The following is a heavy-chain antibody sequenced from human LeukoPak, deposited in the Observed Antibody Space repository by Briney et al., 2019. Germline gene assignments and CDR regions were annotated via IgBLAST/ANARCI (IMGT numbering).Heavy chain of an antibody. CDR2: INPSGGST. Sequence: GASVKVSCKVSGCTLTELSMHWVRQAPGQGLEWMGIINPSGGSTSYAQKFQGRVTMTRDTSTSTVYMELSSLRSEDTAVYYRARDGDYGITHGMDVWGQGTTVTVSS. D-gene: IGHD4-17*01. CDR1: GCTLTELS. V-gene: IGHV1-46*01. J-gene: IGHJ6*02. CDR3: ARDGDYGITHGMDV.